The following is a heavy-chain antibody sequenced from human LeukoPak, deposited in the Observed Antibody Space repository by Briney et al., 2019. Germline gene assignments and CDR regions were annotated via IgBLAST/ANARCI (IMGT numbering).Heavy chain of an antibody. Sequence: ASVKVSCKGSGYTFTSYYMHWVRHAPGQGLEWMGIINPSGGSTSYAQKFQGRVTLPRDTSTSTVYMELSSLRSEDTAVYYCASMTTVTTGPYYGMDVWGQGTTVTVSS. CDR3: ASMTTVTTGPYYGMDV. J-gene: IGHJ6*02. CDR2: INPSGGST. V-gene: IGHV1-46*01. CDR1: GYTFTSYY. D-gene: IGHD4-17*01.